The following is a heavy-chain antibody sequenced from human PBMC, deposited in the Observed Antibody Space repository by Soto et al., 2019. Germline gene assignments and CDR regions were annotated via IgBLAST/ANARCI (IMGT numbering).Heavy chain of an antibody. V-gene: IGHV4-4*02. CDR1: GGSISSSNW. J-gene: IGHJ4*02. CDR2: IYHSGST. CDR3: AGSTPLRFGESERYFDY. Sequence: SETLSLTCAVSGGSISSSNWWSWVRQPPGKGLEWIGEIYHSGSTNYNPSLKSRVTISVDKSKNQFSLKLSSVTAADTAVYYCAGSTPLRFGESERYFDYWGQGTLVTVSS. D-gene: IGHD3-10*01.